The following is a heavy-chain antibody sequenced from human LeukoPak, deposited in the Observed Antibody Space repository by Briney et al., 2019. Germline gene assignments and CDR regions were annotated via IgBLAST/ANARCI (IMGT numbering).Heavy chain of an antibody. CDR2: INHSGST. CDR1: GGPFSGYY. CDR3: ARGEGRITMVRGPAGDWFDP. J-gene: IGHJ5*02. D-gene: IGHD3-10*01. Sequence: SETLSLTCAVYGGPFSGYYWSWIRQPPGKGLEWIGEINHSGSTNYNPSLKSRVTISVDTSKNQFSLKLSSVTAADTAVYYCARGEGRITMVRGPAGDWFDPWGQGTLVTVSS. V-gene: IGHV4-34*01.